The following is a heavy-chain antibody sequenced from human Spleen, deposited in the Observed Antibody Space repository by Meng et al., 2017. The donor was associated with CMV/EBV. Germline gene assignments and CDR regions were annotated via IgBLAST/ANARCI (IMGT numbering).Heavy chain of an antibody. CDR3: ARDEANWGFCDL. V-gene: IGHV1-18*01. CDR2: INTYNGNT. D-gene: IGHD7-27*01. J-gene: IGHJ2*01. CDR1: GYTFNTHS. Sequence: ASVKVSYKASGYTFNTHSINWVRQAPGQGLEWMGWINTYNGNTKFAQKFQGRVTLTTDSSTTTAFMELRSLRSDDTAVYYCARDEANWGFCDLWGRGTLVTVSS.